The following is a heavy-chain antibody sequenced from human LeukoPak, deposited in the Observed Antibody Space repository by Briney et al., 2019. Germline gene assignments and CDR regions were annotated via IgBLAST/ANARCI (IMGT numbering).Heavy chain of an antibody. J-gene: IGHJ4*02. CDR2: IYPGGST. CDR1: GGSISNYY. D-gene: IGHD6-19*01. V-gene: IGHV4-4*07. CDR3: ARDRWNSFSGWYGPFDY. Sequence: PSETLSLTCTVSGGSISNYYWTWIRQPAGKGLEWIGRIYPGGSTDYNPSLKSRVTMSVDTSKSQFSLRLTSVTAADTAVYYCARDRWNSFSGWYGPFDYWGQGTLVTVSS.